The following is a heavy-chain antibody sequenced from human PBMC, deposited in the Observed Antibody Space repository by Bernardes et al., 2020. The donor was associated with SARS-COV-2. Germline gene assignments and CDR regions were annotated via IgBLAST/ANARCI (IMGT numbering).Heavy chain of an antibody. V-gene: IGHV6-1*01. CDR3: ARGRTRLDV. D-gene: IGHD4-17*01. Sequence: HTLSLTCAISGDSVSSDSGAWNWIRQSPSRDLEWLGRTYYRSKWYRDYAPSVKSRIIINPDTSDNQVSLQLTSVTPEDTAVYYCARGRTRLDVWGQGTVVNISS. CDR2: TYYRSKWYR. CDR1: GDSVSSDSGA. J-gene: IGHJ3*01.